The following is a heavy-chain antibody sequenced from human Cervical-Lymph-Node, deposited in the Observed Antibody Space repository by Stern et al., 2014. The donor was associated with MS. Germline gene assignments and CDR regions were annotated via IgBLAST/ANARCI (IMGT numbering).Heavy chain of an antibody. V-gene: IGHV1-58*01. Sequence: KLGESGPEVKKPGTSVKVSCKASGFTFTSSAVQWGRQARGQRLEWIGWVVVGSGNTNYAQKFQERVTITRDMSTSTAYMELSSLRSEDTAVYYCAADQDYGDYGDLFDYWGQGTLVTVSS. CDR2: VVVGSGNT. CDR3: AADQDYGDYGDLFDY. J-gene: IGHJ4*02. CDR1: GFTFTSSA. D-gene: IGHD4-17*01.